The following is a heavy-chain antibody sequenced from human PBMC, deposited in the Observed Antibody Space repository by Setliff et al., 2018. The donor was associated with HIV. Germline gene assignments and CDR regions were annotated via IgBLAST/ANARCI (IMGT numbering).Heavy chain of an antibody. D-gene: IGHD6-13*01. V-gene: IGHV1-18*01. CDR2: ISAYNGYT. J-gene: IGHJ4*02. Sequence: VASVKVSCKASGYTFTNYGIAWVRQAPGQGLEWMGWISAYNGYTNYAQNLQGRVTMTTDTSTKTGYMELRSLTSNDTAVYYCARERGPYSSSFNFDHWGQGTLVTVSS. CDR3: ARERGPYSSSFNFDH. CDR1: GYTFTNYG.